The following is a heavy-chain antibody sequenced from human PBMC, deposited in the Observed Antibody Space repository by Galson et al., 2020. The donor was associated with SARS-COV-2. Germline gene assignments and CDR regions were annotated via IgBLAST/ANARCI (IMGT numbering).Heavy chain of an antibody. CDR1: GFTFSNAW. Sequence: GESLKISCAASGFTFSNAWMSWVRQAPGKGLEWVGRIKSKTDGGTTDYAAPGKGRFTISRDDSKNTLYLQMNSLKTEDTAVYYCTTDGVWDIVAVPAARYYYYYGMDVWGQGTTVTVSS. CDR2: IKSKTDGGTT. D-gene: IGHD2-2*01. V-gene: IGHV3-15*01. J-gene: IGHJ6*02. CDR3: TTDGVWDIVAVPAARYYYYYGMDV.